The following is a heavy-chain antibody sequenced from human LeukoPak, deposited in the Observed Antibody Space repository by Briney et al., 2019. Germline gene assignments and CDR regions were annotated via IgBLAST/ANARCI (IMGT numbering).Heavy chain of an antibody. Sequence: GASVKVSCKASGYTFTGYYMHWVRQAPGQGLEWMGWINPNSGGTNYAQKFQGRVTMTRGTSISTAYMELSRLRSDDTAVYYCARVRQYYDFWSGATPSFDYWGQGTLVTVSS. J-gene: IGHJ4*02. CDR3: ARVRQYYDFWSGATPSFDY. D-gene: IGHD3-3*01. CDR2: INPNSGGT. CDR1: GYTFTGYY. V-gene: IGHV1-2*02.